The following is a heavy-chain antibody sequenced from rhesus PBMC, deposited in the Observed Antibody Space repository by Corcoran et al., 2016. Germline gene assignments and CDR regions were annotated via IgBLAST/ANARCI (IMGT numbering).Heavy chain of an antibody. Sequence: QVQLQESGPGLVKPSETLLLTCAVSGVSISNHWWSWIRQPPGKGMEWIGEIGGTSDNSYYNSALMSRVTISKDVSKNQFSLRMASVTAADTAVYYCVKKTGHIGHAYDYWGQGLLVTVTS. D-gene: IGHD1-26*01. CDR3: VKKTGHIGHAYDY. J-gene: IGHJ4*01. CDR1: GVSISNHW. V-gene: IGHV4-80*01. CDR2: IGGTSDNS.